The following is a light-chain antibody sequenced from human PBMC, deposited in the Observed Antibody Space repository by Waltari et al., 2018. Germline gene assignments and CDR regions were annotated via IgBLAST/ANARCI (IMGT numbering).Light chain of an antibody. CDR1: QAISTY. J-gene: IGKJ4*01. CDR3: QQSYSAPLA. Sequence: DTLMPQSPSSLSASVGDRVTIPCRASQAISTYVNWYQQTPGMAPKLLIFSSSTLHRGVSSRFSGSGSGTEFTLTISNLQPDDFATYYCQQSYSAPLAFGGGTKLDI. CDR2: SSS. V-gene: IGKV1-39*01.